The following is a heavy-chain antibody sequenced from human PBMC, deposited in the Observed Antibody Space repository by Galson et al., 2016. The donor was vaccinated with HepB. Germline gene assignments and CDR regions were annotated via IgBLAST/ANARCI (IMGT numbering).Heavy chain of an antibody. CDR2: IYYTGSA. V-gene: IGHV4-61*01. CDR1: GGSVSSGSYH. J-gene: IGHJ3*02. D-gene: IGHD3-3*01. Sequence: ETLSLTCTVSGGSVSSGSYHWSWIRQPPGKKLEWIGYIYYTGSANYNPSLKSRVSISVDTSKNQFSLKLHSVTAADTALYYCARILFYDFWSGPRTDAFDIWGQGTMVTVSS. CDR3: ARILFYDFWSGPRTDAFDI.